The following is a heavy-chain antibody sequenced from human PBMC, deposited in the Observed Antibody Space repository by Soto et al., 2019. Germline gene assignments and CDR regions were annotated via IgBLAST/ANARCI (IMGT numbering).Heavy chain of an antibody. V-gene: IGHV4-59*01. J-gene: IGHJ4*02. CDR2: IYYSGST. CDR1: DGSISSYY. Sequence: SETLSLTCTVSDGSISSYYWSWIRQPPGKGLEWIGYIYYSGSTNYNPSLKSRVTISVDTSKNQFSLKLSSVTAADTAVYYCARRYAGNFDYWGQGTLVTVSS. CDR3: ARRYAGNFDY. D-gene: IGHD2-8*01.